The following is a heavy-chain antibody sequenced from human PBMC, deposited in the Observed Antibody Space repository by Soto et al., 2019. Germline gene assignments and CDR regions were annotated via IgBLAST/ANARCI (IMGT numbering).Heavy chain of an antibody. D-gene: IGHD6-19*01. CDR2: IYNSVST. CDR3: ARNSSGWSFDS. CDR1: GDSINNNYY. Sequence: SETLSLTCAVSGDSINNNYYWGWIRKPPGKGLEWIASIYNSVSTHYNPSLKSRVTISIDTSKNQFSLQLTSVTAADTAVYYCARNSSGWSFDSWGQGXRVTVYS. V-gene: IGHV4-38-2*01. J-gene: IGHJ4*02.